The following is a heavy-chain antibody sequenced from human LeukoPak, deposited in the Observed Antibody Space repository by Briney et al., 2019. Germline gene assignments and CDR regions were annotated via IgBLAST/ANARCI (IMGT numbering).Heavy chain of an antibody. J-gene: IGHJ4*02. CDR3: ARRGCSATSCSPYYFDY. CDR1: GYTFTNYW. CDR2: VSPGDSDA. V-gene: IGHV5-51*01. D-gene: IGHD2-2*01. Sequence: PGESLKISCKGSGYTFTNYWIGWVRQMPGQGLEWMGIVSPGDSDATYSPSFQGQVTISADKSIYTAYLQWSSLKASDTAMYFCARRGCSATSCSPYYFDYWGQGTLVTVSS.